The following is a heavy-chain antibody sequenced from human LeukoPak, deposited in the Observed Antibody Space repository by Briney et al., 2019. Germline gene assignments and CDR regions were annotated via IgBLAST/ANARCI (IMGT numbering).Heavy chain of an antibody. CDR3: VRGRGGLGIYQFEY. CDR2: IFRTWST. V-gene: IGHV4-38-2*02. D-gene: IGHD4-23*01. CDR1: GYSISSGFY. Sequence: PSETLSLTCSVSGYSISSGFYWGWIRQPPGRGLEWNGSIFRTWSTYRNPSLRSRVTLSLDMSKNQFSLELSSVIAADTAIYYCVRGRGGLGIYQFEYWGQGNLVIVSS. J-gene: IGHJ4*02.